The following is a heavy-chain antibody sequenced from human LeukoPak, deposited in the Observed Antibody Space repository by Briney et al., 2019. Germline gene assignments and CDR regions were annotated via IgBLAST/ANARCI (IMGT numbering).Heavy chain of an antibody. V-gene: IGHV3-48*04. CDR3: ATSRGSWPDYFDY. CDR2: ISTSGSTI. D-gene: IGHD6-13*01. CDR1: GFTFSSYS. Sequence: TGGSLRLSCAASGFTFSSYSMNWVRQAPGKRLEWVSYISTSGSTIYYADSVKGRFTISRDNAKNSLYLQMNSLRAEDTAVYYCATSRGSWPDYFDYWGQGTLVTVSS. J-gene: IGHJ4*02.